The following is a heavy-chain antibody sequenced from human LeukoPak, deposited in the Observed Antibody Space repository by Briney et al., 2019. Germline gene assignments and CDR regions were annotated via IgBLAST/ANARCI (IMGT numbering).Heavy chain of an antibody. CDR2: ISSSSSYI. J-gene: IGHJ6*02. CDR3: ARDWYGMDV. CDR1: GCTFSGYS. Sequence: PGGCLRLSCAASGCTFSGYSMSWVRQAPGKGLEWVSSISSSSSYIYYADSVKGRFTISRDNAKNSLYLQMNSLRAEDTAVYYCARDWYGMDVWGQGTTVTVSS. V-gene: IGHV3-21*01.